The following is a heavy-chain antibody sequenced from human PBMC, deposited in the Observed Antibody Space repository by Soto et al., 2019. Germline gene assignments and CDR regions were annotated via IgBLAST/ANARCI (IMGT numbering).Heavy chain of an antibody. D-gene: IGHD3-9*01. V-gene: IGHV4-39*07. CDR1: GGSISSSSYY. CDR3: ARGLRHYDILTGYYPPPAVGLWFDP. Sequence: SETLSLTCTVSGGSISSSSYYWGWIRQPPGKGLEWIGSIYYSGSTYYNPSLKSRVTISVDTSKNQFSLKLSSVTAADTAVYYCARGLRHYDILTGYYPPPAVGLWFDPWGQGTLVTVSS. CDR2: IYYSGST. J-gene: IGHJ5*02.